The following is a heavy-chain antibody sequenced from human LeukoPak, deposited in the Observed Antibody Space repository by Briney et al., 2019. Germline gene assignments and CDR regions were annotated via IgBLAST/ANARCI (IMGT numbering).Heavy chain of an antibody. CDR2: ISGSGGST. J-gene: IGHJ5*02. Sequence: PGGSLRLSCAASGFTFSSYAMSWVRQAPGKGLEWVSAISGSGGSTYYADSVKGRFTISRDNSKNTLYLQMNSLRAEDTAVYYCAKDYSGSYSSYSSYNWFDPWGQGTLVTVSS. CDR1: GFTFSSYA. D-gene: IGHD1-26*01. CDR3: AKDYSGSYSSYSSYNWFDP. V-gene: IGHV3-23*01.